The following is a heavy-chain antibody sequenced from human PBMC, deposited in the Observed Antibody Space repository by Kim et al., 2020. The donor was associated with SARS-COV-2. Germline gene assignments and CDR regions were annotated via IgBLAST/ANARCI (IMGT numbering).Heavy chain of an antibody. CDR2: ISYDGINK. Sequence: GGSLRLSCAASGFTFSSYGMHWVRQAPGKGLEWVAVISYDGINKYYADSVKGRFTISRDNSKNTLYLQMNSLRAEDTAVYYCAKDLSSWYLLDYYYGMDVWGQGTTVTVSS. D-gene: IGHD6-13*01. V-gene: IGHV3-30*18. CDR3: AKDLSSWYLLDYYYGMDV. J-gene: IGHJ6*02. CDR1: GFTFSSYG.